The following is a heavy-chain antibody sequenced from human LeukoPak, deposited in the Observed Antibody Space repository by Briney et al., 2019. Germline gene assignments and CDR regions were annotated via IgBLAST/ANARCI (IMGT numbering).Heavy chain of an antibody. D-gene: IGHD1-1*01. J-gene: IGHJ4*02. CDR2: IIPILGIA. Sequence: ASVKVSCKASGGTFSSYAISWVRQAPGQGLEWMGRIIPILGIANYAQKFQGRVTITADKSTSTAYMELSSLRSEDTAVYYCARVKIWNPCFDYWGQGTLVTVSS. V-gene: IGHV1-69*04. CDR3: ARVKIWNPCFDY. CDR1: GGTFSSYA.